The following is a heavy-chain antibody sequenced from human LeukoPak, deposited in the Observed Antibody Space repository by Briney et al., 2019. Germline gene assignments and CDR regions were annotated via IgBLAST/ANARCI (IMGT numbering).Heavy chain of an antibody. J-gene: IGHJ4*02. CDR3: AKDRGYYGSTLDY. CDR2: IRYDGSNK. Sequence: GGSLRLSCAASGFTFSSYGMHWVRQAPGKGLGWVAFIRYDGSNKYYADSVKGRFTISRDNSKNTLYLQMNSLRAEDTAVYYCAKDRGYYGSTLDYWGQGTLVTVSS. V-gene: IGHV3-30*02. D-gene: IGHD3-10*01. CDR1: GFTFSSYG.